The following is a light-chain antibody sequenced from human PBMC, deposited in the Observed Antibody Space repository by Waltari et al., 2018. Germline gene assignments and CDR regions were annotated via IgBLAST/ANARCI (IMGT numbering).Light chain of an antibody. V-gene: IGLV1-40*01. Sequence: QSVLTPPPSVSGAPGQRVTIPCTVISPNLGAGYHVPWYQQLPGTAPKLLIYGNSNRPSGVPDRFSGSKSGTSASLAITGLQAEDEADYYCQSYDSSLSGVVFGGGTKLTVL. CDR3: QSYDSSLSGVV. J-gene: IGLJ2*01. CDR1: SPNLGAGYH. CDR2: GNS.